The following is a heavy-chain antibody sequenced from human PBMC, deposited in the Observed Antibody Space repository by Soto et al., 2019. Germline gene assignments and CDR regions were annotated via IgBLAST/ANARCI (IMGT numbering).Heavy chain of an antibody. CDR1: GGSISSSSYY. D-gene: IGHD1-26*01. J-gene: IGHJ5*02. Sequence: SETLSLTCTVSGGSISSSSYYWGWIRQPPGKGLEWIGSIYYSGSTYYNPSLKSRVTISVDTSKNQFSLKLSSVTAADTAVYYCARQSGSYHNWFDPWGQGTLVTVSS. V-gene: IGHV4-39*01. CDR3: ARQSGSYHNWFDP. CDR2: IYYSGST.